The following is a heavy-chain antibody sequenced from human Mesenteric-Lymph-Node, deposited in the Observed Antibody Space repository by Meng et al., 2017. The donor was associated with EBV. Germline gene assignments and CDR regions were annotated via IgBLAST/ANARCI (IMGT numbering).Heavy chain of an antibody. Sequence: EVQVVQAGDEVKRPGATVKISCKVYGYTSTDYYMHWEQQAPGEGLEWMGLVDPEDGETIYAAKFQGRVSITADTSTDTAYMELSSLRSEDTAMYYCAISQHYTTFYWFDPWGQGTLVTVSS. CDR1: GYTSTDYY. D-gene: IGHD3-3*01. J-gene: IGHJ5*02. CDR2: VDPEDGET. CDR3: AISQHYTTFYWFDP. V-gene: IGHV1-69-2*01.